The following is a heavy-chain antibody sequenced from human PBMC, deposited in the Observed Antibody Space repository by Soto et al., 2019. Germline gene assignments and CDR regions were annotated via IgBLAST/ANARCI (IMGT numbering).Heavy chain of an antibody. CDR3: ARGGGWTFDY. Sequence: QVQLQESGPGLVKPSGTLSLTCDVSSVSIRSNNWWSWVRQPPGKGLEWIGEIYHSGSTNYNPSLTSRVTISVDKSKNQFSLKVNSVTAADTAVYYCARGGGWTFDYWGQGAMVTVSS. CDR2: IYHSGST. D-gene: IGHD6-19*01. V-gene: IGHV4-4*02. CDR1: SVSIRSNNW. J-gene: IGHJ4*02.